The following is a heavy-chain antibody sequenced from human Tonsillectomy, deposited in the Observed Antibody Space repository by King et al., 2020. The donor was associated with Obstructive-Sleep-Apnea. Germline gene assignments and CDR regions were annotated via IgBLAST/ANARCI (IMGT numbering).Heavy chain of an antibody. D-gene: IGHD3-10*01. Sequence: QLQESGPGLVKPSETLSLTCTVSGGSISSSSYYWGWIRQPPGKGLEWIGSIHYSGSTYYNPSLKSRVTISVDSSKNQFSLKLSSVTAADTAVYYCARVKTGSGSYYFDYWGQGTLVTVSS. J-gene: IGHJ4*02. CDR1: GGSISSSSYY. CDR3: ARVKTGSGSYYFDY. V-gene: IGHV4-39*07. CDR2: IHYSGST.